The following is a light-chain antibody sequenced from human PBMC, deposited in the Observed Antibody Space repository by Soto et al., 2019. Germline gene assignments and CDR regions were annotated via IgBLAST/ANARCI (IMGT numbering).Light chain of an antibody. V-gene: IGKV3-11*01. CDR3: WQRSNWPPFT. Sequence: EIVLTQSPSTLSLSPGERATLSCRASQSVSSYLAWYQQKPGQAPRLLIYDASNRATGIPPRFSGSGSGTDFTLTISSLEPEDFAVYYCWQRSNWPPFTFGPGTKVDIK. J-gene: IGKJ3*01. CDR1: QSVSSY. CDR2: DAS.